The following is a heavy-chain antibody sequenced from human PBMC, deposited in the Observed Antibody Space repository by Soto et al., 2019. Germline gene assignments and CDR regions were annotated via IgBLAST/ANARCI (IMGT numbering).Heavy chain of an antibody. Sequence: QVQLVQSGAEVKKPGASVKVSCKASGYTFTNYGFTWVRQAPGQGLEWMGWISAYNGNTNYAQKLQDRVTMTTDTSTSTAYRELRSLTSDDTAVYYCARDLYYYGSGTYSGGYWGQGTLVTVSS. CDR3: ARDLYYYGSGTYSGGY. V-gene: IGHV1-18*01. D-gene: IGHD3-10*01. J-gene: IGHJ4*02. CDR2: ISAYNGNT. CDR1: GYTFTNYG.